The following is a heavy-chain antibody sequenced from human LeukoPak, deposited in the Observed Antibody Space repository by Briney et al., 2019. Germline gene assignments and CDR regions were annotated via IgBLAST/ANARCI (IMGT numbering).Heavy chain of an antibody. V-gene: IGHV4-61*02. Sequence: PSETLSLTCTVSGDSVNGGTFYWSWIRQPAGKGLEWVGRIFTGGSTNYNPSLKSRVTISLDTSRNHLSLKLGSVTAADTAVYYCARGKRSGVVNGALWFDPWGQGTLVTVSS. CDR2: IFTGGST. D-gene: IGHD3-3*01. J-gene: IGHJ5*02. CDR3: ARGKRSGVVNGALWFDP. CDR1: GDSVNGGTFY.